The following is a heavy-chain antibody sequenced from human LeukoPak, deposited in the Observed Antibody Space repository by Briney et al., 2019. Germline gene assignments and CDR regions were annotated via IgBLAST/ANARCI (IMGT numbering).Heavy chain of an antibody. CDR3: ARGGHSSGSKFDP. CDR1: GFTFDDYA. J-gene: IGHJ5*02. CDR2: ISWNSGSI. Sequence: GGSLRLSCAASGFTFDDYAMHWVRQAPGKGLEWVSGISWNSGSIGYADSVKGRFTISRDNAKNSLYLQMNSLRAEDTAVYYCARGGHSSGSKFDPWGQGTLVTVSS. V-gene: IGHV3-9*01. D-gene: IGHD3-22*01.